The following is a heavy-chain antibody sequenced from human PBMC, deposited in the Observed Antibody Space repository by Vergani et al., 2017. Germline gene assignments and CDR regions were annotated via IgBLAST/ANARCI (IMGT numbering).Heavy chain of an antibody. J-gene: IGHJ6*02. CDR3: ARDQGNFGYKGLDV. Sequence: EVQLVESGGGLVQPGGSLRLSCVASGFTVNSNYMSWVRQAPGKGLEWVSVIYSGDSTYYADSVQGRFTISRYNSKNTLYLQMNSLRAEDTAVYYCARDQGNFGYKGLDVWGQGTTVTVSS. CDR1: GFTVNSNY. CDR2: IYSGDST. D-gene: IGHD2-2*02. V-gene: IGHV3-66*02.